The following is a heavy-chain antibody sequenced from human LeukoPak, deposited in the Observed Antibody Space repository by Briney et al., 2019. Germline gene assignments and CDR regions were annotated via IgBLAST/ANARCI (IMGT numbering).Heavy chain of an antibody. J-gene: IGHJ3*02. CDR2: INPSGGST. Sequence: ASVKVSCKASGYTFTSYYMHWVRQAPGQGLEWMGIINPSGGSTSYAQKFQGIVTMTRDTSTSTVYMELSSLRSEDTAVYYCARDSGYSSSSSYAFDIWGQGTMVTVSS. D-gene: IGHD6-6*01. CDR1: GYTFTSYY. V-gene: IGHV1-46*01. CDR3: ARDSGYSSSSSYAFDI.